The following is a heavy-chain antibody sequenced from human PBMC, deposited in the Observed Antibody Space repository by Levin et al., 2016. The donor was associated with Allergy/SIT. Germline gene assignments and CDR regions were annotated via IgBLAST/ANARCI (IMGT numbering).Heavy chain of an antibody. Sequence: GGSLRLSCAASGFTVSSNYMSWVRQAPGKGLEWVSVIYSGGSTYYADSVKGRFTISRHNSKNTLYLQMNSLRAEDTAVYYCARSSTVVTSYYFDYWGQGTLVTVSS. J-gene: IGHJ4*02. CDR2: IYSGGST. CDR3: ARSSTVVTSYYFDY. V-gene: IGHV3-53*04. CDR1: GFTVSSNY. D-gene: IGHD4-23*01.